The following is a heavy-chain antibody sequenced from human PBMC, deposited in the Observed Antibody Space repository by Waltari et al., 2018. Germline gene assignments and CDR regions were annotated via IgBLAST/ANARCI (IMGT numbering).Heavy chain of an antibody. Sequence: SGFTFSSYWMSWVRQAPGKGLEWVANIKQDGSEKYYVDSVKGRFTISRDNAKNSLYLQMNSLRAEDTAVYYCARVANYYYYYYMDVWGKGTTVTVSS. V-gene: IGHV3-7*01. CDR2: IKQDGSEK. CDR1: GFTFSSYW. J-gene: IGHJ6*03. CDR3: ARVANYYYYYYMDV.